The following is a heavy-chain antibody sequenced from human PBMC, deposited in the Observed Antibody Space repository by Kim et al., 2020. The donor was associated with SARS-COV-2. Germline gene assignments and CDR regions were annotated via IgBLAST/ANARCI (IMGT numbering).Heavy chain of an antibody. CDR2: ISWNSGSI. Sequence: GGSLRLSCAASGFTFDDYAMHWVRQAPGKGLEWVSGISWNSGSIGYADSVKGRFTISRDNAKNSLYLQMNSLRAEDTALYYCAKDNYYDSSGYGPFDYWG. CDR3: AKDNYYDSSGYGPFDY. V-gene: IGHV3-9*01. J-gene: IGHJ4*01. D-gene: IGHD3-22*01. CDR1: GFTFDDYA.